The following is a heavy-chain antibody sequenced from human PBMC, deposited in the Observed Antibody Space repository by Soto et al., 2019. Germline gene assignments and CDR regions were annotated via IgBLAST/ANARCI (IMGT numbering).Heavy chain of an antibody. CDR3: ARHPRQNYYFGMDV. CDR1: GGTFSSYA. CDR2: IIPIFGTA. V-gene: IGHV1-69*12. J-gene: IGHJ6*02. Sequence: QVQLVQSGAEVKKPGSSVKVSCKASGGTFSSYAISWVRQAPGQGLEWMGGIIPIFGTANYAQKFQGRVTITADESTGTAYMELSGLRSEDTAVYSCARHPRQNYYFGMDVLGQGTTVTVSS.